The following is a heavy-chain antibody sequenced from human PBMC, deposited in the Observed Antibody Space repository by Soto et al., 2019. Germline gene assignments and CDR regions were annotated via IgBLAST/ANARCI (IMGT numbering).Heavy chain of an antibody. CDR3: ARRNSYGHFDY. V-gene: IGHV4-39*01. CDR2: IYYSGST. CDR1: GGSISSSSYY. J-gene: IGHJ4*02. Sequence: SETLSLTCTVSGGSISSSSYYWGWIRQPPGKGLEWIGSIYYSGSTYYNPSLKSRVTISVDTSKNQFSLKLSSVTAADTAVYYCARRNSYGHFDYWGQGTLVTVSS. D-gene: IGHD5-18*01.